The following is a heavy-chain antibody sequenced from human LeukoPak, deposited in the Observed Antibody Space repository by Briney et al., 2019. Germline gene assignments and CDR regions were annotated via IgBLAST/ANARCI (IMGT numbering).Heavy chain of an antibody. D-gene: IGHD6-19*01. V-gene: IGHV4-4*07. CDR2: IYTSGST. Sequence: SETLSLTCTVSGGSISSYYWSWIRQPAGKGLEWIGRIYTSGSTNYNPSLKSRVTMSVDTSKNQFSLKLSSVTAADTAVYYCARVYSSGWYGVWFDPWGQGTLVTVSS. J-gene: IGHJ5*02. CDR1: GGSISSYY. CDR3: ARVYSSGWYGVWFDP.